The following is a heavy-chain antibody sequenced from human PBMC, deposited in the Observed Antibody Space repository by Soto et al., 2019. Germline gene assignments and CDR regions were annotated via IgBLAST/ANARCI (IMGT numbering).Heavy chain of an antibody. V-gene: IGHV2-70*04. Sequence: SGPTLVNPTQTLTLTCTLSGFSLSTSGTRVSWIRQPPGKALEWLARIDWDDEKFYSTSLKTRLTISKDTSKNQVVLTMTNMDPVDTATYYCARPRDGSYGPYAFDIWDQGTMVTVSS. J-gene: IGHJ3*02. CDR2: IDWDDEK. CDR3: ARPRDGSYGPYAFDI. D-gene: IGHD6-19*01. CDR1: GFSLSTSGTR.